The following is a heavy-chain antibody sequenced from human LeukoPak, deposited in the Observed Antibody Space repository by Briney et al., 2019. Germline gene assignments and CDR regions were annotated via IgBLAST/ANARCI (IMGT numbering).Heavy chain of an antibody. Sequence: KPSETLSLTCAVSGGSISSSNWWSWVRQPPGKGLEWIGEIYHSGSTNYNPSLKSRVTISVDKSKNQFSLKLSSVTAADTAVYYCARRAGEYSHPYDYWGQGTLVTVSS. D-gene: IGHD4-17*01. CDR3: ARRAGEYSHPYDY. CDR2: IYHSGST. CDR1: GGSISSSNW. J-gene: IGHJ4*02. V-gene: IGHV4-4*02.